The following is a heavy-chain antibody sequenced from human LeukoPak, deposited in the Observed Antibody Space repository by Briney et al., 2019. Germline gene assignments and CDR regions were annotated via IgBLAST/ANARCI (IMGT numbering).Heavy chain of an antibody. D-gene: IGHD1-26*01. V-gene: IGHV3-30*02. CDR1: GFTFSYYG. J-gene: IGHJ4*02. CDR2: IRYDGNDK. CDR3: ARDGSYFGQYYFDY. Sequence: GGSLRLSCAASGFTFSYYGMHWVRQAPGKGLEWVAFIRYDGNDKFYADSVKGRFTISRDTSKNTLYLQMNSLRAEDTAVYYCARDGSYFGQYYFDYWGQGTLVTVSS.